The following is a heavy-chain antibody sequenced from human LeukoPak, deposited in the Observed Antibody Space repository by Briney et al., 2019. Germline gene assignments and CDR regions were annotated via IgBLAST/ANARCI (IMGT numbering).Heavy chain of an antibody. V-gene: IGHV4-4*02. CDR2: IYHSGST. CDR3: ARENFGVVVVPAAIHHRYYYMDV. Sequence: PSGTLSLTCAVSGGSISSSNWWSWVRQPPGKGLEWIGSIYHSGSTYYNPSLKSRVTISVDTSKNQFSLKLSSVTAADTAVYYCARENFGVVVVPAAIHHRYYYMDVWGKGTTVTVSS. J-gene: IGHJ6*03. CDR1: GGSISSSNW. D-gene: IGHD2-2*01.